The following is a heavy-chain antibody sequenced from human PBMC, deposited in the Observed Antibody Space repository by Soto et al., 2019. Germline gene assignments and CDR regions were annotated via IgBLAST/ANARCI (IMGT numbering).Heavy chain of an antibody. CDR3: ARVEPTYYDFWSGLYYYMDV. D-gene: IGHD3-3*01. Sequence: SETLSLTCTVSGGSISSYYWSWIRQPPGKGLEWIGYIYYSGSTNYNPSLKSRVTISVDTSKNQFSLKLSSVTAADTAVYYCARVEPTYYDFWSGLYYYMDVWGKGTTVTVSS. V-gene: IGHV4-59*01. CDR2: IYYSGST. J-gene: IGHJ6*03. CDR1: GGSISSYY.